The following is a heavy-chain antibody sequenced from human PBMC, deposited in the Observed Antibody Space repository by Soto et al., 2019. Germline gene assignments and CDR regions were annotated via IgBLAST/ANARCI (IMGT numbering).Heavy chain of an antibody. V-gene: IGHV4-34*01. J-gene: IGHJ6*02. CDR2: INHSGST. CDR1: GGSFSGYY. CDR3: ARGRYYYGSGSYYVYGMDV. Sequence: QVQLQQWGAGLLKPSETLSLTCAVYGGSFSGYYWSWIRQPPGKGLEWIGEINHSGSTNYNPSLKSRVTISVDTSKNQFSLKLSSVTAADTAVYYCARGRYYYGSGSYYVYGMDVWGQSTTVTVSS. D-gene: IGHD3-10*01.